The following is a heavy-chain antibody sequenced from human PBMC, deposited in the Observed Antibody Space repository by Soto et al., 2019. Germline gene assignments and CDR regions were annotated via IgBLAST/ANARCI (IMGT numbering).Heavy chain of an antibody. CDR3: AREGIQLWHTSVPPKKPQPQGGLDH. J-gene: IGHJ4*02. V-gene: IGHV3-21*01. D-gene: IGHD5-18*01. CDR1: GFTFSSYS. CDR2: ISSSSSYI. Sequence: EVQLVESGGGLVKPGGSLRLSCAASGFTFSSYSMNWVRQAPGKGLEWVSSISSSSSYIYYADSVKGRFTISRDNAKNSLYLQMNSLRAEDTAVYYCAREGIQLWHTSVPPKKPQPQGGLDHWGQGTLVTVSS.